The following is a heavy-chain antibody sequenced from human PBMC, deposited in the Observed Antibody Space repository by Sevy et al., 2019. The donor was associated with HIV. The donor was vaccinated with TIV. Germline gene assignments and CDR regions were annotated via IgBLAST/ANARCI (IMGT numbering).Heavy chain of an antibody. D-gene: IGHD1-26*01. CDR2: IGWNSDQI. J-gene: IGHJ1*01. CDR1: GFNFDDYA. Sequence: SLRLSCAASGFNFDDYAMQWVRQAPGTGLEWVSGIGWNSDQIGYADSVKGRFTISRDNAKNSLFLQMNSLRPEDSALYYCVKDMSIVGATFHRWGLSTLVTVSS. V-gene: IGHV3-9*01. CDR3: VKDMSIVGATFHR.